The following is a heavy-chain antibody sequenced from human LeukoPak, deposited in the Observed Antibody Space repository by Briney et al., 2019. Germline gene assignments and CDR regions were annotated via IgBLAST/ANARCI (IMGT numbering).Heavy chain of an antibody. J-gene: IGHJ1*01. CDR1: GGSFSGYY. CDR2: INHSGST. V-gene: IGHV4-34*01. Sequence: PSETLSLTCAVYGGSFSGYYWSWIRQSPGKGLEWIGEINHSGSTKYNPSLRSRVTISADTSKNQFSLKLSSVTAADTAIYYCATIQYDSSGNQYFQHWGQGTLVTVSS. CDR3: ATIQYDSSGNQYFQH. D-gene: IGHD3-22*01.